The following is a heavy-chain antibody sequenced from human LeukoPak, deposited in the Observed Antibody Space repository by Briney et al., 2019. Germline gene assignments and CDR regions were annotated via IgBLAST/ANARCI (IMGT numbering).Heavy chain of an antibody. Sequence: GGSLRLSCAASGFTFSSYDIHWVRQSTRKGLEWVSSIGTTGDTHYVGSVKGRSTISRENARNSVYLQMNSLRVGDTAVYYCARESGSGWYVGDDGFDIWGKGTMVTVAS. CDR2: IGTTGDT. D-gene: IGHD6-19*01. V-gene: IGHV3-13*01. CDR1: GFTFSSYD. J-gene: IGHJ3*02. CDR3: ARESGSGWYVGDDGFDI.